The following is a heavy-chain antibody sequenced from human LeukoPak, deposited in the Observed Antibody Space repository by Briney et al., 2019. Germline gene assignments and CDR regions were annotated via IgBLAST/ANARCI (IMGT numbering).Heavy chain of an antibody. J-gene: IGHJ4*02. CDR2: IYYSGST. D-gene: IGHD1-26*01. Sequence: PSETLSLTCTVSGGSISSYYWSWIRQPPGKGLEWIGYIYYSGSTNYNPSLKSRVTISVDTSKNQFSLKLSSVTAADTAVYYCARGGRPSGSYKYWGQGTLVTVSS. CDR3: ARGGRPSGSYKY. CDR1: GGSISSYY. V-gene: IGHV4-59*01.